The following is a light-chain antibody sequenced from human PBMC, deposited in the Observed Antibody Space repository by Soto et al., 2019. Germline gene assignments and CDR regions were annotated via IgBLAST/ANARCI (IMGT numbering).Light chain of an antibody. Sequence: EIVLTQSPGTLSLSPGERATLSCRARQRVSSSYLAWYQQNPGQAPRLLIYGASSRATGIPDRVSGSGAGTDFTLTISSLEPAEFAVYYCQQYGSSPRTVGQGTKVDI. V-gene: IGKV3-20*01. CDR1: QRVSSSY. J-gene: IGKJ1*01. CDR2: GAS. CDR3: QQYGSSPRT.